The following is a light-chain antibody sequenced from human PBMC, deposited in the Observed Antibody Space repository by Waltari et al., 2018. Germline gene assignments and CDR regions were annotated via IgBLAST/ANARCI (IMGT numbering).Light chain of an antibody. CDR2: GAS. V-gene: IGKV3-20*01. J-gene: IGKJ2*01. Sequence: EVVLTQSPGTLSLSPGERAPLSCRAMQTVSRSRIAWYLPKRGQAPRLLIYGASGRATGVPDRFSCSGCGTDFSLTITRVEPEDSAVYYCQQFGSSVLYTFGQGTKLEIK. CDR1: QTVSRSR. CDR3: QQFGSSVLYT.